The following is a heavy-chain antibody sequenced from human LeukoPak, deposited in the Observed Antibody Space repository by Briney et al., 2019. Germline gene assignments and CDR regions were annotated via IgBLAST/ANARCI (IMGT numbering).Heavy chain of an antibody. CDR1: GGSISSYY. Sequence: PSETLSLTCTVSGGSISSYYWSWIRQPPGKGLEWIGYIYYSGSTNYNPSLKSRVTMSVDTSKNQFSLKLSSVTAADTAVYYCARARFGEHFDYWGQGTLVTVSS. J-gene: IGHJ4*02. D-gene: IGHD3-10*01. CDR2: IYYSGST. V-gene: IGHV4-59*01. CDR3: ARARFGEHFDY.